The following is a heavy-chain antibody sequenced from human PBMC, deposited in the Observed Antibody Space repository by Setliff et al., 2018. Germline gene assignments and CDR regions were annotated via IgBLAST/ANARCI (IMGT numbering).Heavy chain of an antibody. J-gene: IGHJ5*02. V-gene: IGHV1-69*08. CDR2: IIPIFGTA. D-gene: IGHD6-13*01. Sequence: SVKVSCKASGGTFSIYTISWVRQAPGQGLEWMGRIIPIFGTANYAQKFQGRVTITADKSTSTAYMELSSLRSEDTAVYYCARVRSSSWLVVNWFDPWGQGTLVTVSS. CDR1: GGTFSIYT. CDR3: ARVRSSSWLVVNWFDP.